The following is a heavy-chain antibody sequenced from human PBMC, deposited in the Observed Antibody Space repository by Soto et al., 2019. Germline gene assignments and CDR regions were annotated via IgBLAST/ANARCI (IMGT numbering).Heavy chain of an antibody. D-gene: IGHD3-3*01. CDR2: MNPNSGNT. V-gene: IGHV1-8*01. Sequence: QVQLVQSGAEVKKPGASVKVSCKASGYTFTSYDINWVRQATGQGLEWMGWMNPNSGNTGYAQKFQGRVTMTRNTSISTAYMELSSLRSEDTAVYYCARKNGYYEFWVDYYYYYMDVWGKGTTVTVSS. J-gene: IGHJ6*03. CDR1: GYTFTSYD. CDR3: ARKNGYYEFWVDYYYYYMDV.